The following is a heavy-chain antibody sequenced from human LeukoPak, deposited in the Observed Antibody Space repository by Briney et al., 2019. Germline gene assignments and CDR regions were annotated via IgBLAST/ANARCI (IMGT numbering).Heavy chain of an antibody. V-gene: IGHV3-30*02. J-gene: IGHJ4*02. CDR2: IRYDGSDK. D-gene: IGHD3-22*01. CDR1: GFTFSSYG. CDR3: AKNLYYYDSSGHLFDY. Sequence: GGSLRLSCAASGFTFSSYGMHWVRQAPGKGLQWVAFIRYDGSDKYYADSVKGRFTISRDNSKSTLYLQMNSLRGEDTAVYYCAKNLYYYDSSGHLFDYWGQGTLVTVSS.